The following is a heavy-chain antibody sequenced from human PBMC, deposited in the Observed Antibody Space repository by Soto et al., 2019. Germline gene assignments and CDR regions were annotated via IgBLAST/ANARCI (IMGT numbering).Heavy chain of an antibody. CDR2: MDPGSGDT. J-gene: IGHJ5*02. CDR1: GYSFTNND. D-gene: IGHD3-16*01. Sequence: ASVKVSCKTSGYSFTNNDVTWVRQATGQGLEWMGWMDPGSGDTGYAQKFQGRVTMTRDISIATAYMELSGLTSDDTAIYYCARMATFGSLNWFDPWGQGTLVTVSS. V-gene: IGHV1-8*01. CDR3: ARMATFGSLNWFDP.